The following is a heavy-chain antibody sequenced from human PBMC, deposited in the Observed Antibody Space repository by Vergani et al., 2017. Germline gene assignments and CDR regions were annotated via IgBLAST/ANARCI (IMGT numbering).Heavy chain of an antibody. CDR1: GFTFSSYA. J-gene: IGHJ6*03. D-gene: IGHD2-2*01. Sequence: QVQLVESGGGVVQPGRSLRLSCAASGFTFSSYAMHWVRQAPGKGLEWVAVISYDGSNKYYADSVKGRFTISRDNSKNMLYLQMNSLRVEDTAVYYCARSAAALYYYYYMDVWGKGTTVTVSS. CDR2: ISYDGSNK. V-gene: IGHV3-30-3*01. CDR3: ARSAAALYYYYYMDV.